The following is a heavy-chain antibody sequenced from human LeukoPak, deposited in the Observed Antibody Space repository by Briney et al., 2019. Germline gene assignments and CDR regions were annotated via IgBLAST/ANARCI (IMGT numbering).Heavy chain of an antibody. CDR3: VGDSSGYYYFDY. CDR1: GGSISSYY. Sequence: SEALSLTCTVSGGSISSYYWTWIRQPPGKGLEWIGYIHYSGSTNYKPSLKSRVTLSVDTSKNQLSLKLSSVTAADTAVYYCVGDSSGYYYFDYWGQGTLVTVSS. J-gene: IGHJ4*02. V-gene: IGHV4-59*08. CDR2: IHYSGST. D-gene: IGHD3-22*01.